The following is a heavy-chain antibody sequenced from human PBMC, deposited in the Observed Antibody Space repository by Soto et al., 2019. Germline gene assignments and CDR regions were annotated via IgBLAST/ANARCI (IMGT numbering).Heavy chain of an antibody. Sequence: SDTLSLTCNDSGRAIDTGAHYWYWIRQPPGEELEWMGSIYYSGSTYYRSSLKSRLTISVDTSKNQFSLKLNSATAADTAVYFCARRAVVAVTGSLDNWLDPWGQGILVTVS. D-gene: IGHD2-21*01. CDR2: IYYSGST. CDR1: GRAIDTGAHY. J-gene: IGHJ5*02. CDR3: ARRAVVAVTGSLDNWLDP. V-gene: IGHV4-39*01.